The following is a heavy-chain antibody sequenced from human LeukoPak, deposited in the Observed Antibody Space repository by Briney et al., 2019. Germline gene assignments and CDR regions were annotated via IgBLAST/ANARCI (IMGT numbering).Heavy chain of an antibody. CDR2: IKQDGSEK. D-gene: IGHD2-2*01. Sequence: GGSLRLSCAASGFPFSSYWMSWVRQAPGKGLEWVANIKQDGSEKYYVDSVKGRFTISRDNAKNSLYLQMNSLRAEDTAVYYCATYCSSTSCYYYMDVWGKGTTVTVSS. CDR3: ATYCSSTSCYYYMDV. V-gene: IGHV3-7*01. CDR1: GFPFSSYW. J-gene: IGHJ6*03.